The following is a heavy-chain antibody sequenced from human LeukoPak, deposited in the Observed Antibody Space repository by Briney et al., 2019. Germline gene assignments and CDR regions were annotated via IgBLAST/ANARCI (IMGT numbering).Heavy chain of an antibody. CDR1: GFTFSDYT. J-gene: IGHJ6*04. CDR3: ARDVSLGT. Sequence: PGGSLRLSCAASGFTFSDYTMNWARQAPGKGLEWVSSISSGSTYIYHADSVKGRFTISRDNAKNSLSLQMNSLRADDTAVYYCARDVSLGTWGKGTPVTVSS. CDR2: ISSGSTYI. D-gene: IGHD3-16*01. V-gene: IGHV3-21*01.